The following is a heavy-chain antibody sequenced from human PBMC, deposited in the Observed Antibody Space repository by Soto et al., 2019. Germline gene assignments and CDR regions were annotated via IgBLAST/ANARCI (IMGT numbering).Heavy chain of an antibody. Sequence: QVQLVQSGGEVKKPGASVKVSCKASGYTFTNYRISWVRQAPGQGLEWMGWNSTYNGNTHYAQKFQGRVTMTADTSTSTAYMDLGSLTSDDTAVYYCARDPYCGSACLDFDYWGQGTLVTVSS. D-gene: IGHD6-19*01. CDR1: GYTFTNYR. CDR2: NSTYNGNT. J-gene: IGHJ4*02. CDR3: ARDPYCGSACLDFDY. V-gene: IGHV1-18*01.